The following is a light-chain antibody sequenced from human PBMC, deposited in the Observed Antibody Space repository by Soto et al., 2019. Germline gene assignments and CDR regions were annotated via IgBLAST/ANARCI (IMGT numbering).Light chain of an antibody. V-gene: IGKV3-20*01. CDR2: GAS. J-gene: IGKJ2*01. Sequence: EIVLPQSPGTLSLSPGERATLSCRASQSVSSSYLAWYQQKPGQAPRLLIYGASSRATGIPDRFSGCLSGTDFALTISTLEPEYFAVYYCQQYGSSPDTVGQGTKLEIK. CDR1: QSVSSSY. CDR3: QQYGSSPDT.